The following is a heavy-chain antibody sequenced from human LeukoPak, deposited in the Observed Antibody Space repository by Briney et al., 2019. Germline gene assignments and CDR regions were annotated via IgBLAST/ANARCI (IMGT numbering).Heavy chain of an antibody. J-gene: IGHJ3*02. CDR2: IYYSGST. D-gene: IGHD3-3*01. V-gene: IGHV4-59*08. CDR3: ARRDYDFWSGPDAFDI. CDR1: GGSISSYY. Sequence: NPSETLSLTCTVSGGSISSYYWSWIRQPPGKGLEWIGYIYYSGSTNYNPSLKSRVTISVDTSKNQFSLKLSSVTAADTAVYYCARRDYDFWSGPDAFDIWGQGTMVTVSS.